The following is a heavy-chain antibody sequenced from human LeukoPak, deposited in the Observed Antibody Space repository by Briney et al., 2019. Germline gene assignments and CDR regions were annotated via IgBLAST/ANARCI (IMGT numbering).Heavy chain of an antibody. J-gene: IGHJ4*02. Sequence: GGSLRLSCAASGFTFSNAWVSWVRQAPGKGLEWVANIKQDGSEKYYVDSVKGRFIISRDNAKNSLYLQMNSLRAEDTAVYYCARVFGGYYDSSGHKRDDYWGQGTLVTVSS. CDR1: GFTFSNAW. V-gene: IGHV3-7*01. CDR2: IKQDGSEK. D-gene: IGHD3-22*01. CDR3: ARVFGGYYDSSGHKRDDY.